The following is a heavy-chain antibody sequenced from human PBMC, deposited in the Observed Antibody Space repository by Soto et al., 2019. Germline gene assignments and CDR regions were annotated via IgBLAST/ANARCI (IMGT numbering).Heavy chain of an antibody. CDR1: GFTFDDYA. D-gene: IGHD6-19*01. CDR2: ISWNSGSI. V-gene: IGHV3-9*01. J-gene: IGHJ4*02. CDR3: AKDSHSSGWIFDY. Sequence: EVQLVESGGGLVQPGRSLRLSCAASGFTFDDYAMHWVRQAPGKGLEWASGISWNSGSIGYAVSVKGRFIISRDNAKNSLYLQMNSLRAEDTALYYCAKDSHSSGWIFDYWGQGTLVTVSS.